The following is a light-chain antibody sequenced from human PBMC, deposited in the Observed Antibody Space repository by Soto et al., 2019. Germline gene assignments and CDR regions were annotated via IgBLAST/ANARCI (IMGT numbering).Light chain of an antibody. J-gene: IGLJ1*01. V-gene: IGLV2-14*01. CDR2: DVS. CDR1: SSDVGGYNY. Sequence: QSVLTQPASVSGSPGQSITISCTGTSSDVGGYNYVSWYQQHPGKAPKLMIYDVSNRPSGVSNRFSGSKSGNTASLTISGLQAEYEADYYCSSYISSSTLLYVFGTGTKLTVL. CDR3: SSYISSSTLLYV.